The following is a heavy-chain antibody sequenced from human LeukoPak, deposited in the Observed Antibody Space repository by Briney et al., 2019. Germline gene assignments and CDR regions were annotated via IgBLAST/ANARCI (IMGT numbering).Heavy chain of an antibody. CDR2: IYGSGST. CDR1: GGSISSDF. V-gene: IGHV4-59*01. Sequence: SETLSLTCTVSGGSISSDFWIWVRQPPGKGLEWIGYIYGSGSTNYNPSLKSRVSISVDTSKNQFSLKVNSVTAADTAVYYCARSIAAAFYYYGMDVWGQGTTVTVSS. CDR3: ARSIAAAFYYYGMDV. J-gene: IGHJ6*02. D-gene: IGHD6-13*01.